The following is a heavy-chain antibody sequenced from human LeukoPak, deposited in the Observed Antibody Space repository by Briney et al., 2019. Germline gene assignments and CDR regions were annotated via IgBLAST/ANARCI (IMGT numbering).Heavy chain of an antibody. CDR2: IKSKSDGGTT. V-gene: IGHV3-15*01. D-gene: IGHD6-13*01. CDR3: TSITPAGYLDY. Sequence: GGSLRLSCAASGFTFSNAWMSWVRQAPGKGLEWVGRIKSKSDGGTTDYAAPVKGRFTISRDDSKNTLYLQMNSLKTEDTAVYYCTSITPAGYLDYWGQGTLVTVSS. J-gene: IGHJ4*02. CDR1: GFTFSNAW.